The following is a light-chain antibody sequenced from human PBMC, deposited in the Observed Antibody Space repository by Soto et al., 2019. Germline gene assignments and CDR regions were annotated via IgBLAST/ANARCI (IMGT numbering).Light chain of an antibody. V-gene: IGKV3-20*01. CDR1: QSVSSGY. CDR3: QQYDISPWT. J-gene: IGKJ1*01. CDR2: GAS. Sequence: EIVLTQSPDTLSLSPGERASLSCRASQSVSSGYLAWYQQKPGQAPRLLIYGASSRATGIPDRFSGSGSGTDFTLTIIRLEPEDFAVYYCQQYDISPWTFGQGTKVDIK.